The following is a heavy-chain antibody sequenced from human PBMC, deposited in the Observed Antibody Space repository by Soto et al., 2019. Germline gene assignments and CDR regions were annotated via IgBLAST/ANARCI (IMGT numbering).Heavy chain of an antibody. Sequence: ETLGRTGSVSGGSISSSNWWSWVRQPPGKGLEWIVEIYHSGSTNYNPSLKSRVTISVDKSKNQFSLKLSSVTAADTAVYYCARVGEYSGYDRSSDWFDPWGQGTLVTVSS. D-gene: IGHD5-12*01. V-gene: IGHV4-4*02. CDR1: GGSISSSNW. CDR3: ARVGEYSGYDRSSDWFDP. J-gene: IGHJ5*02. CDR2: IYHSGST.